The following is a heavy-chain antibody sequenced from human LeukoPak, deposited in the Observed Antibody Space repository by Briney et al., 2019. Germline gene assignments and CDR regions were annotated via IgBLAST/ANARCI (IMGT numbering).Heavy chain of an antibody. D-gene: IGHD3-9*01. CDR1: GLTFSSYA. Sequence: GGSLRLSCAASGLTFSSYAMSWVRQAPGKGLEWVSAISGSGGSTYYADSVKGRFTISRDNSKNTLYLQMNSLRAEDTAVYYCAKPYDILTGYYYFDYWGQGTLVTVSS. J-gene: IGHJ4*02. V-gene: IGHV3-23*01. CDR2: ISGSGGST. CDR3: AKPYDILTGYYYFDY.